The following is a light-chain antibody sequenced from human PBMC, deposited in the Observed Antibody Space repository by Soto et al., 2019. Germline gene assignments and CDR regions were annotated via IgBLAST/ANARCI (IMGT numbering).Light chain of an antibody. CDR3: CSYTSSSTPWV. J-gene: IGLJ1*01. CDR2: DVN. CDR1: STDVGGYNF. Sequence: QSVLTQPASVSGSPGQSITISCTGTSTDVGGYNFVSWYQHHPGKAPKLMICDVNNRPSGVSNRFSGSKSGNTASLTISGLQAEDEADSYCCSYTSSSTPWVFGTGAKVTVL. V-gene: IGLV2-14*03.